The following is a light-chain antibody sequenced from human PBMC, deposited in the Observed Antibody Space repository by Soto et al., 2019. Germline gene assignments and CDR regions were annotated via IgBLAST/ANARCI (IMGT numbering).Light chain of an antibody. CDR1: QSVSSN. V-gene: IGKV3-15*01. J-gene: IGKJ4*01. Sequence: ERVMTQSPATRSVSPGERATLSCRASQSVSSNLAWYQQKPGQAPRLLIYGASTRATAIPARFSGSGSGTEFTLTISSLQSEDFAVYYCQQYNNWPLTFGGGTKVEF. CDR2: GAS. CDR3: QQYNNWPLT.